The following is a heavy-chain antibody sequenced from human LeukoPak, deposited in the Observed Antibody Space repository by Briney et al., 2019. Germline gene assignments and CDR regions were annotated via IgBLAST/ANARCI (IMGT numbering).Heavy chain of an antibody. CDR1: GGTFSSYA. CDR3: ASDYGDYVGYYYYMDV. V-gene: IGHV1-69*06. J-gene: IGHJ6*03. CDR2: IIPIFGTA. D-gene: IGHD4-17*01. Sequence: ASVKVSCKASGGTFSSYAISWVRQAPGQGLEWMGGIIPIFGTANYAQKFQGRVTITADKSTSTAYMELSSLRSEDTAVYYCASDYGDYVGYYYYMDVWGKGTTVTVSS.